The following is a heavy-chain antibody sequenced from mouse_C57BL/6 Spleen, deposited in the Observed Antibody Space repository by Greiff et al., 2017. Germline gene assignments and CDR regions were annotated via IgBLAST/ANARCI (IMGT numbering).Heavy chain of an antibody. CDR3: TRGGLYYDGSSWGFAY. CDR2: IDPETGGT. D-gene: IGHD1-1*01. J-gene: IGHJ3*01. V-gene: IGHV1-15*01. CDR1: GYTFTDYE. Sequence: QVQLQQSGAELVRPGASVTLSCKASGYTFTDYEMHWVKQTPVHGLEWIGAIDPETGGTAYNQKFKGKAILTADKSSSTAYMELRSLTSEDSAVYYCTRGGLYYDGSSWGFAYWGQGTLVTVSA.